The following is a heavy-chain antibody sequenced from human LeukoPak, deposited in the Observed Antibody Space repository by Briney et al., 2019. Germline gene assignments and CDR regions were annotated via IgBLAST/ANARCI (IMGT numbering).Heavy chain of an antibody. J-gene: IGHJ4*02. Sequence: SETLSLTCAVYGGSFSGYYWSWIRQPPGKGLEWIGEINHSGSTNYNPSLKGRVTISVDTSKNQFSLKLSSVTAADTAVYYCARFYDSHISTFDYWGQGTLVTVSS. CDR2: INHSGST. D-gene: IGHD3-22*01. CDR1: GGSFSGYY. CDR3: ARFYDSHISTFDY. V-gene: IGHV4-34*01.